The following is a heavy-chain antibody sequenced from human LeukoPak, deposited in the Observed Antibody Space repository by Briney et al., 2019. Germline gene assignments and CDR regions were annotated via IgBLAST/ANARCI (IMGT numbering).Heavy chain of an antibody. Sequence: SETLSLTCAVYGGSFSGYYWSWIRQPPGKELEWIGEINHSGSTNYNPSLKSRVTISVDTSKNQFSLKLSSVTAADTAVYYCARGRVITFGGVIVPYFDYWGQGTLVTVSS. CDR2: INHSGST. D-gene: IGHD3-16*02. V-gene: IGHV4-34*01. CDR1: GGSFSGYY. CDR3: ARGRVITFGGVIVPYFDY. J-gene: IGHJ4*02.